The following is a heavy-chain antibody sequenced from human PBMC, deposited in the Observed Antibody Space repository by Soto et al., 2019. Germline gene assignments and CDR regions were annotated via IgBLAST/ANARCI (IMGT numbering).Heavy chain of an antibody. V-gene: IGHV5-10-1*01. D-gene: IGHD3-22*01. J-gene: IGHJ4*02. Sequence: GESLKISCKGSGYSFTSYWISWVRQMPGKGLEWMGRIDPSDSYANYSPSFQGHVTISADKSISTAYLQWSSLKASDTAMYYCARQPCDSSGYYTLRFDYWGQGTLVTVSS. CDR2: IDPSDSYA. CDR3: ARQPCDSSGYYTLRFDY. CDR1: GYSFTSYW.